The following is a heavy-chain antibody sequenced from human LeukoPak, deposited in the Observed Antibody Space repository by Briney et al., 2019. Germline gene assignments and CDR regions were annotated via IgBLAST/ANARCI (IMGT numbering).Heavy chain of an antibody. J-gene: IGHJ4*02. V-gene: IGHV4-4*07. CDR1: GGSISSYY. D-gene: IGHD2-8*02. Sequence: ASETLSLTCTVSGGSISSYYWSWIRQPAGKGLEWIGRIYTSGRTMYSPSLKSRVTISADTSKNQFSLKLSSVTATDTAVYYCARGYWFYFDYWGQGTLVTVSS. CDR3: ARGYWFYFDY. CDR2: IYTSGRT.